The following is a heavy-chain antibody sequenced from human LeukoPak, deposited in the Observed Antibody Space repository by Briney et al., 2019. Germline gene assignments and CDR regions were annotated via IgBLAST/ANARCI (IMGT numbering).Heavy chain of an antibody. Sequence: ASVKVSCKASGYTFTSYAMHWVRQAPGQRLEWMGWINGGNGNTKYSQKFQGRVTITRDTSASTAYMELSSLRSEDTAVYYCARDYLYSSGWFGYWGQGTLVTVSS. J-gene: IGHJ5*01. D-gene: IGHD6-19*01. CDR1: GYTFTSYA. CDR3: ARDYLYSSGWFGY. V-gene: IGHV1-3*01. CDR2: INGGNGNT.